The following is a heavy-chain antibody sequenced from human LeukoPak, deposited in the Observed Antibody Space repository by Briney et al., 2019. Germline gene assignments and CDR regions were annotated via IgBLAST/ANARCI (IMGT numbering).Heavy chain of an antibody. V-gene: IGHV5-51*01. D-gene: IGHD3-16*02. CDR1: GYSFTSYW. CDR3: ARTGGYYDYVWGSYRFDAFDI. CDR2: IYPGDSDT. J-gene: IGHJ3*02. Sequence: GESLKISCKGSGYSFTSYWIGWVRQMPGKGLEWMGNIYPGDSDTRYSPSFQGQVTISADKSISTAYLQWSSLKASDTAMYYCARTGGYYDYVWGSYRFDAFDIWGQGTMVTVSS.